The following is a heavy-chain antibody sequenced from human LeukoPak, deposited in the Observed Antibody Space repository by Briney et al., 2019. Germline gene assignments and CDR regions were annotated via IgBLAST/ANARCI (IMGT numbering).Heavy chain of an antibody. Sequence: GGSLRLSCAASGFTFSTYAMSWVRLAPGMGLEWVSIISGSGVNTYYADSVKGRFTISRDNSKNTLFLQMNSLRAEDTAVYYCARRIDWSHDYWGQGTLVTVSS. CDR3: ARRIDWSHDY. CDR1: GFTFSTYA. V-gene: IGHV3-23*01. J-gene: IGHJ4*02. D-gene: IGHD3-9*01. CDR2: ISGSGVNT.